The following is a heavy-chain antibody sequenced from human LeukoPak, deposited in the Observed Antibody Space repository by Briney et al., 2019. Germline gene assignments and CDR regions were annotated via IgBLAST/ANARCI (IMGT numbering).Heavy chain of an antibody. CDR1: GFTFSSYG. Sequence: PGGSLRLSCAASGFTFSSYGMHWVRQAPGKGLEWVAFIRYDGSNKYYADSVKGRFTISRDNSKNTLYLQMNSLRAEDTAVYYCARDSDGYSSSWYFDYWGQGTLSPSPQ. CDR3: ARDSDGYSSSWYFDY. D-gene: IGHD6-13*01. J-gene: IGHJ4*02. V-gene: IGHV3-30*02. CDR2: IRYDGSNK.